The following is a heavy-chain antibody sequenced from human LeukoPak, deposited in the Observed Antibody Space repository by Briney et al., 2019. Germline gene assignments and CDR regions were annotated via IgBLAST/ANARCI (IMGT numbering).Heavy chain of an antibody. V-gene: IGHV6-1*01. CDR1: GDSVSSNSAA. J-gene: IGHJ5*02. CDR3: ASGSVVAGTDCCFDP. CDR2: TYYRSKRYN. Sequence: SQTLSLTCAISGDSVSSNSAAWNWIRQSPSRGLEWLGRTYYRSKRYNDYAVSVKSRITINADTSRNQFSLHLKSVTPEDTAVYYCASGSVVAGTDCCFDPWGQGTLVTVSS. D-gene: IGHD6-19*01.